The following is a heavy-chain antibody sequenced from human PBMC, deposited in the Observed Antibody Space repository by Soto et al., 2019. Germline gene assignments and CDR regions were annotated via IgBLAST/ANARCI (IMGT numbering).Heavy chain of an antibody. CDR3: ARGSLY. V-gene: IGHV3-66*01. J-gene: IGHJ4*01. Sequence: GGSLRLSCAASGLSVSSNDMSWVRQAPGKGLECVSIIYSADNTFYLDSVKGRFIISRDNSKNTVYLQMNSLRADDTAVYYCARGSLYWGQGTLVNVSS. CDR1: GLSVSSND. CDR2: IYSADNT.